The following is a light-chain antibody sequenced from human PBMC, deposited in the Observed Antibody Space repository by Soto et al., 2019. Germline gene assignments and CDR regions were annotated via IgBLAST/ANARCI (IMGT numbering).Light chain of an antibody. CDR3: AAWYDNLNGPM. CDR1: NSNIGRYS. Sequence: QSALTQPPSLSGTPGQRVTISCSGSNSNIGRYSLHWYQHCQGTAPKILIYSDDERPSGVPDRVSGPKSGTSASLAISGLHSEDEDEDYCAAWYDNLNGPMFGGGTKLTVL. V-gene: IGLV1-44*01. CDR2: SDD. J-gene: IGLJ3*02.